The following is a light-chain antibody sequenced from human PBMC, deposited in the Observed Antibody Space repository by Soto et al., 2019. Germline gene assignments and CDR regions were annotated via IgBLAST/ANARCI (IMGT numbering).Light chain of an antibody. CDR3: LQATQFPWT. Sequence: EIVLTQSPVTLSLSPGERANLSCRASQSIPSNYLAWYLQKPGQAPRLLIYDAGARATDVPDRFSGSGSGIDFTLKISRVEVEDVGVYYCLQATQFPWTFGQGTRVE. J-gene: IGKJ1*01. CDR2: DAG. V-gene: IGKV3D-20*02. CDR1: QSIPSNY.